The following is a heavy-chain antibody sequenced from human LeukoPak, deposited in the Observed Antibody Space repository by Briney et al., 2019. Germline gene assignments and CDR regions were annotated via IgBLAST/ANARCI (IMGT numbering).Heavy chain of an antibody. Sequence: GESLQISCKGSGYSFTTYWIGWVRQLPGKGLEWMGIIYPGDSDTRYSPSFQGQVTISADKSISTAYLQWSSLKASDTAMYYCTRSKYYYDSSGYFTFDYWGQGTLVTVSS. V-gene: IGHV5-51*01. D-gene: IGHD3-22*01. J-gene: IGHJ4*02. CDR2: IYPGDSDT. CDR3: TRSKYYYDSSGYFTFDY. CDR1: GYSFTTYW.